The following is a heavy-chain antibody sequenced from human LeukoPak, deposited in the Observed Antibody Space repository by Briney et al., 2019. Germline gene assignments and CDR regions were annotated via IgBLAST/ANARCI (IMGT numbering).Heavy chain of an antibody. Sequence: SETLSLTCTVSGGSISRYYWSWIRQPPGKGLEWIGYIYYSGSTNYNPSLKSRVTISVDTSKNQFSLKLSSETAADTAVYYCARSLGVVVPAALNWFDPWGQGTLVTVSS. J-gene: IGHJ5*02. D-gene: IGHD2-2*01. CDR3: ARSLGVVVPAALNWFDP. V-gene: IGHV4-59*01. CDR1: GGSISRYY. CDR2: IYYSGST.